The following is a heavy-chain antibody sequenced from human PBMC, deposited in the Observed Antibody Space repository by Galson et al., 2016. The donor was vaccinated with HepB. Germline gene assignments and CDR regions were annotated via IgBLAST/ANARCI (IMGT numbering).Heavy chain of an antibody. CDR3: ARDGGLGTPFDC. CDR1: GFTFSSYW. D-gene: IGHD1-7*01. Sequence: SLRLSCAASGFTFSSYWIHWVRQAPGKGLEWVSRIRNDETTSVIGRFTISRDNAKNTLYLEVNGLRAEDTAVYYCARDGGLGTPFDCWGQGTLVTVSS. V-gene: IGHV3-74*01. J-gene: IGHJ4*02. CDR2: IRND.